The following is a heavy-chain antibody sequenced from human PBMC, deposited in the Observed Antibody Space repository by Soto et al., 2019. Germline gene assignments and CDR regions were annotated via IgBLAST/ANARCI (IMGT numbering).Heavy chain of an antibody. D-gene: IGHD3-10*01. Sequence: PGGSLSLSCAASGLTFSNAWMTWVRQGPGKGLEWVGRIKSKTDGGTKDNAAPVQGRFTISRDDSKNTVLLHMDSLKTEDTGIYFCISSNYYESGRYPQEPLDFWGRGTLVTLSS. CDR3: ISSNYYESGRYPQEPLDF. CDR1: GLTFSNAW. J-gene: IGHJ4*02. V-gene: IGHV3-15*07. CDR2: IKSKTDGGTK.